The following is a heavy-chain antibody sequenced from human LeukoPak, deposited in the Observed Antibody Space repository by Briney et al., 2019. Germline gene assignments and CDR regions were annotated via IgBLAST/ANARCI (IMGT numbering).Heavy chain of an antibody. J-gene: IGHJ6*02. D-gene: IGHD3-9*01. Sequence: ASVKVSCKASGNTFISYYIHCVRQAPGQGREWMGIIDPSGGGTSSAHKFQGRVTLTRDTSTDPIYMELTRLRSEDTAVYYCASSCGPHYDVLTGYSLPNYYFAMDVWGQGTTVTVSS. V-gene: IGHV1-46*01. CDR2: IDPSGGGT. CDR3: ASSCGPHYDVLTGYSLPNYYFAMDV. CDR1: GNTFISYY.